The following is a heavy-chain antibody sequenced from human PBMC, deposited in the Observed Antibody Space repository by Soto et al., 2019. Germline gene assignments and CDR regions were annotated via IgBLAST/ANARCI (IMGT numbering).Heavy chain of an antibody. CDR1: GYTFTSYD. CDR2: MNPNSGNT. J-gene: IGHJ4*02. CDR3: AHAGHSSRWYYFDY. Sequence: QVQLVQSGAEVKKPGASVKVSCKASGYTFTSYDINWVRQATGQGLEWMGWMNPNSGNTGYAQKFQGRVTMTRNTYISTAYMELSSLRSEDTAVYYCAHAGHSSRWYYFDYWGQGTLVTVSS. V-gene: IGHV1-8*01. D-gene: IGHD6-13*01.